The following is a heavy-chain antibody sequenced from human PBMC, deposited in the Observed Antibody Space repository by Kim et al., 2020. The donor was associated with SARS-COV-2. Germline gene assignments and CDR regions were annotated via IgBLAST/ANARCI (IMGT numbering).Heavy chain of an antibody. Sequence: SETLSLTCAVYGGSFSGYYWSWIRQPPGKGLEWIGEINHSGSTNYNPSLKSRVTISVDTSKNQFSLKLSSVTAADTAVYYCARVTQWLRTRWFDPWGQGTLVTVSS. D-gene: IGHD5-12*01. J-gene: IGHJ5*02. CDR3: ARVTQWLRTRWFDP. CDR2: INHSGST. CDR1: GGSFSGYY. V-gene: IGHV4-34*01.